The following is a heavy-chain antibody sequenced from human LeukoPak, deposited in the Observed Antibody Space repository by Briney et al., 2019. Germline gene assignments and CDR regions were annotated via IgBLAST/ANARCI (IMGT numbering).Heavy chain of an antibody. D-gene: IGHD3-3*01. CDR1: GVSFSGYY. V-gene: IGHV4-34*01. CDR3: ARGKQYYDFWSGYLYYFDY. J-gene: IGHJ4*02. CDR2: INHSGST. Sequence: SETLSLTCAVYGVSFSGYYWSWIRQPPGKGLEWIGEINHSGSTNYNPSLKSRVTISVDTSKNQFSLKLGSVTAADTAVYYCARGKQYYDFWSGYLYYFDYWGQGTLVTVSS.